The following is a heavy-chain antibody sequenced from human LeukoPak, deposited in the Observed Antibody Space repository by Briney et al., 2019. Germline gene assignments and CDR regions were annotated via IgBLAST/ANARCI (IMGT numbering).Heavy chain of an antibody. CDR2: INHSGST. CDR3: ARGPRRFTLFAVVTAPPNWYFDL. Sequence: SETLSLTCAVYGWSFSGYYWSWIRQPPGKGLEWIGEINHSGSTNYNPSLESRGTISVGPSKTPFSLKLSSVTAADTAVYYCARGPRRFTLFAVVTAPPNWYFDLWGRGTLVTVSS. D-gene: IGHD3-3*01. J-gene: IGHJ2*01. V-gene: IGHV4-34*01. CDR1: GWSFSGYY.